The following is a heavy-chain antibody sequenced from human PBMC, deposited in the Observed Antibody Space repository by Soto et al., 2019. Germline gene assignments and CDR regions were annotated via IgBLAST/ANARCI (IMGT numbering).Heavy chain of an antibody. CDR3: ARDSGSYAEY. CDR1: GFTFSSYW. CDR2: INSGGSST. Sequence: EVQLVESGGGLVQPGGSLRLSCAASGFTFSSYWMHWVPQAPGKGLVWVSRINSGGSSTDYADSVKGRFTISRDNAKNTLYMQMNSLRAEDTAVYYCARDSGSYAEYWGQGTLVTVSS. D-gene: IGHD1-26*01. J-gene: IGHJ4*02. V-gene: IGHV3-74*01.